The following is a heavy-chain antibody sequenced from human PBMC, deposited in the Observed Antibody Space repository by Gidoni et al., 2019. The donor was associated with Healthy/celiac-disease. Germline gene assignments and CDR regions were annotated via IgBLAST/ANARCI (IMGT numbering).Heavy chain of an antibody. D-gene: IGHD3-22*01. CDR2: ISGSGGST. CDR1: GFTFSSYA. CDR3: AKDGTYYYDSSGLFDY. J-gene: IGHJ4*02. Sequence: EVQLLESGGGLVQPGGSLRLSCAASGFTFSSYAMSWVRQAPGKGLEWVSAISGSGGSTYYADSVKGRFTISRDNSKNTLYLQMNSLRAEDTAVYYCAKDGTYYYDSSGLFDYWGQGTLVTVSS. V-gene: IGHV3-23*01.